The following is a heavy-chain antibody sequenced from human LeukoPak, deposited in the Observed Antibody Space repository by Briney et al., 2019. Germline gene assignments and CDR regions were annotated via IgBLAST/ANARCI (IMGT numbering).Heavy chain of an antibody. V-gene: IGHV3-53*01. D-gene: IGHD6-19*01. CDR2: IYSGGST. CDR1: GFTVSSNY. CDR3: ARVGYSSGWSSRP. J-gene: IGHJ5*02. Sequence: GGSLRLSCAASGFTVSSNYMSWVRQAPGKGLEWVSVIYSGGSTYYADSVKGRFTISRDNSKNTLYLQMNSLRAEDTAVYYCARVGYSSGWSSRPWGQGTLVTVSS.